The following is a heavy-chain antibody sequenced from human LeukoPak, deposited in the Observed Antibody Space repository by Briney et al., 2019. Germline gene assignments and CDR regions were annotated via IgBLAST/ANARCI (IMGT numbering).Heavy chain of an antibody. Sequence: ASVKVSCKASGLTLTTIYMHWVRQAPGQGLEWMGWISAYNGNTNYAQKLQGRVTMTTDTSTSTAYMELRSLRSDDTAVYYCARENYGDYDLLLNPFDYWGQGTLVTVSS. CDR1: GLTLTTIY. J-gene: IGHJ4*02. D-gene: IGHD4-17*01. V-gene: IGHV1-18*04. CDR3: ARENYGDYDLLLNPFDY. CDR2: ISAYNGNT.